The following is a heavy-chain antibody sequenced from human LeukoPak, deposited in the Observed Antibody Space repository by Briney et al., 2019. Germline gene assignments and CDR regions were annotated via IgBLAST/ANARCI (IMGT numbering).Heavy chain of an antibody. D-gene: IGHD2-2*01. Sequence: SVKVSCKASGGTFSSYAIRWVRQAPGQGLEWMVGIIPIFGTANYAQKFQGRVTITTDESTSTAYMELSSLRSEDTAVYYCARGYQAASYYYYYMDVWGRGTTVTVSS. CDR1: GGTFSSYA. CDR2: IIPIFGTA. J-gene: IGHJ6*03. CDR3: ARGYQAASYYYYYMDV. V-gene: IGHV1-69*05.